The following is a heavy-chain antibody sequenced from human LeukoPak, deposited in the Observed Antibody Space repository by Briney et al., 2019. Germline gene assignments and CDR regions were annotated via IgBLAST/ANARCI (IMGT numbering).Heavy chain of an antibody. CDR1: GGSISSHY. J-gene: IGHJ4*02. V-gene: IGHV4-59*11. CDR3: ARVRDFWSGYHFDY. CDR2: IYYSGSN. Sequence: SETLSLTCTVSGGSISSHYWSWIRQPPGKGLEWIGYIYYSGSNNYNPSLKSRVTISVDTSKNQFSLKLSSVTAADTAVYYCARVRDFWSGYHFDYWRQGTLVTVSS. D-gene: IGHD3-3*01.